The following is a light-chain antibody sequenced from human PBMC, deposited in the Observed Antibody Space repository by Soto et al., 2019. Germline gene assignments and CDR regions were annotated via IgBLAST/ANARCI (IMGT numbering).Light chain of an antibody. CDR1: QSVSNN. CDR2: GAS. CDR3: QQYHNAGST. V-gene: IGKV3-15*01. Sequence: IVMTQSPATLSVFTGGRASLSCRASQSVSNNLAWYQKKPGQAPRFLIYGASTRAAGISVRFSGSGSGTEFTLIISSLQSDDSAVYYCQQYHNAGSTFGQGTKVEI. J-gene: IGKJ1*01.